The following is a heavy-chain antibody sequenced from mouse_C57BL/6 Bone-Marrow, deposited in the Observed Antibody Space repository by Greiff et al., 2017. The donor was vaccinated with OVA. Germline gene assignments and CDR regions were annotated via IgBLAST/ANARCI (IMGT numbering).Heavy chain of an antibody. V-gene: IGHV1-42*01. J-gene: IGHJ3*01. Sequence: EVKLVESGPELVKPGASVKISCKASGYSFTGYYMNWVKQSPEKSLEWIGEINPSTGGTTYNQKFKAKATLTVDKSSSTAYMQLKSLTSEDSAVYYCTPGFAYWGQGTLVTVSA. CDR3: TPGFAY. CDR1: GYSFTGYY. CDR2: INPSTGGT.